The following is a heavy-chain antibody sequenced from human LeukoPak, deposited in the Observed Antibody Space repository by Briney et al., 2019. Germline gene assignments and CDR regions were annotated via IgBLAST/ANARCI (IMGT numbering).Heavy chain of an antibody. Sequence: GGSLRLSCAASGFTFSSYWMSWVRQAPGRGLEWVANIKQDGSEKYYVDSVKGRFTISRDNAKNSLYLQMNSLRAEDTAVYYCARVGYSYGPYYYGMDVWGQGTTVTVSS. J-gene: IGHJ6*02. D-gene: IGHD5-18*01. CDR2: IKQDGSEK. V-gene: IGHV3-7*01. CDR3: ARVGYSYGPYYYGMDV. CDR1: GFTFSSYW.